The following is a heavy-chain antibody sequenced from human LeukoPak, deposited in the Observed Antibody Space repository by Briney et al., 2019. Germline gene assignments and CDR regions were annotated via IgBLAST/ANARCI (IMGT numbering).Heavy chain of an antibody. D-gene: IGHD4-17*01. CDR2: ISSSSGYI. V-gene: IGHV3-21*01. Sequence: GGSLKLSCAASGFTFSSYSMNWVRQAPGKGLEWVSSISSSSGYIYYADSVKGRFTISRDNAKNSLYLQMNSLRAEDTAVYYCARYLDYGDYAAFDIWGQGTMVTVSS. J-gene: IGHJ3*02. CDR3: ARYLDYGDYAAFDI. CDR1: GFTFSSYS.